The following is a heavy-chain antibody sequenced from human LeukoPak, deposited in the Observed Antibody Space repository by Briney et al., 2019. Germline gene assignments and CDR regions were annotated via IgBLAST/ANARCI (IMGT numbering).Heavy chain of an antibody. V-gene: IGHV3-23*01. D-gene: IGHD3-10*01. J-gene: IGHJ4*02. CDR2: ISGSGVAT. CDR1: GFTFSSYA. CDR3: AKVRWFGESRPDY. Sequence: GGSLRLSCAASGFTFSSYAVSWVRQAPGKGLEWVSSISGSGVATYSADSVKDRFTISRDNSKNTLYLQMNSLRAEDTAVYYCAKVRWFGESRPDYWGQGTLVTVSS.